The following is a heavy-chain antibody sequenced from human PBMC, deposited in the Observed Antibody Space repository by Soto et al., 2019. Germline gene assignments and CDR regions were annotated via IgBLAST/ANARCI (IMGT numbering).Heavy chain of an antibody. CDR1: GGSFDTYY. D-gene: IGHD6-19*01. CDR2: SNHRGSN. J-gene: IGHJ3*02. V-gene: IGHV4-34*01. Sequence: SGTLSLTCVVSGGSFDTYYWNWIRQSPGKGLEWIGESNHRGSNNYSPSLKSRVTISLDTSKNQFSLKLTSVTAADTAVYYCARGGSSDWQVALDMWGQGTMVTVSS. CDR3: ARGGSSDWQVALDM.